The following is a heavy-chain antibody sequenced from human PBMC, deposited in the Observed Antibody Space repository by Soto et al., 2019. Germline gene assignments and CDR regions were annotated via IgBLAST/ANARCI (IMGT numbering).Heavy chain of an antibody. J-gene: IGHJ4*02. V-gene: IGHV3-23*01. D-gene: IGHD2-15*01. CDR2: IRGDNAA. Sequence: EVQLLESGGGLVQPGGSLRLSCAASGFAFGNSVMGYVRQAPGKGLEWVSSIRGDNAAYYADSVKGRFTISRDNSNNMLYLQMSYLRIEDTAVYYCAKLRPREPGWGGYHFEQWCQGALVTVST. CDR1: GFAFGNSV. CDR3: AKLRPREPGWGGYHFEQ.